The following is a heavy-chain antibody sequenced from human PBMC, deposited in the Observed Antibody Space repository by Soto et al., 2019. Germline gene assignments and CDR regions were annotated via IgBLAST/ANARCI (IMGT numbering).Heavy chain of an antibody. V-gene: IGHV4-34*01. CDR3: ARDGDGRMTTNPYYYNGMDV. CDR2: INHSGST. Sequence: SETLSLTCAVYGGSFSGYYWSWIRQSPGKGLEWIGEINHSGSTNYNASLKSRVSISLDTSNYQFSLKLSSVTAADTAVYYCARDGDGRMTTNPYYYNGMDVWGPGTTVTVSS. D-gene: IGHD4-4*01. CDR1: GGSFSGYY. J-gene: IGHJ6*02.